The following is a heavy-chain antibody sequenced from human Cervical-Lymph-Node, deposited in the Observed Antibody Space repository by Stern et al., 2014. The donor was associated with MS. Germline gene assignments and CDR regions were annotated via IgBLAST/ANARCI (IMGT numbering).Heavy chain of an antibody. CDR2: IYPDDSDT. Sequence: VQLVQSGAEVKKPGEFLKISCKGSGYSFTNYWIGWVRQMPGKGLEWMGIIYPDDSDTRYSPSFQGQVTISADKSINTAYLQWSSLKASDTAMYYCARMWAVQGPRGNLPGYFQHWGQGTLVTVSS. D-gene: IGHD3-10*01. CDR1: GYSFTNYW. J-gene: IGHJ1*01. CDR3: ARMWAVQGPRGNLPGYFQH. V-gene: IGHV5-51*01.